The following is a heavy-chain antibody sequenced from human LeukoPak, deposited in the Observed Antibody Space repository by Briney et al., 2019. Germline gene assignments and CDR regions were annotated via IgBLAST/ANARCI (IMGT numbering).Heavy chain of an antibody. D-gene: IGHD6-6*01. CDR1: GYTFTNYG. CDR3: ARDRSIAARPNDAFDI. J-gene: IGHJ3*02. Sequence: ASVKVSCKASGYTFTNYGISWVRQAPGQGLEWMGWISAYNGYTDYAQKFQFRVTMTTDTSTSTAYMELRSLRSDDTAVYYCARDRSIAARPNDAFDIWGQGTMVTVSS. CDR2: ISAYNGYT. V-gene: IGHV1-18*01.